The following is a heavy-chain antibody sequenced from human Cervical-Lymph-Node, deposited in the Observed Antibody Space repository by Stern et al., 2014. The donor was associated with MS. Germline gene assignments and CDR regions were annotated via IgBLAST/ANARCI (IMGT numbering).Heavy chain of an antibody. CDR3: ARDDYVSIMGLYFYAMDV. D-gene: IGHD4-17*01. CDR1: GFPFERYS. CDR2: IHSDSSM. Sequence: VQLVESGGGLVKPGGSLRLACAASGFPFERYSLNWVRQSPGKVLEWVASIHSDSSMYYAQSERGRFTCSRDNAKNSLYLQMNSLRAEDTAVYDCARDDYVSIMGLYFYAMDVWGQGTTVIVSS. J-gene: IGHJ6*02. V-gene: IGHV3-21*01.